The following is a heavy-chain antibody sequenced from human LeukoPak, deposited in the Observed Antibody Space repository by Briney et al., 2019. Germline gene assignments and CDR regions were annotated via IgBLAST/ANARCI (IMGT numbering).Heavy chain of an antibody. V-gene: IGHV4-39*07. J-gene: IGHJ4*02. Sequence: PSETLSLTCTVSGGSISSSSYYWGWIRQPPGKGLEWIGSIYYSGSTYYSPSLRSRVTISLDKSKNQFSLNLTSVTAADTAVYYCARREAGTENPDIVASTYFDYWGQGTLVTVSS. CDR1: GGSISSSSYY. CDR3: ARREAGTENPDIVASTYFDY. CDR2: IYYSGST. D-gene: IGHD5-12*01.